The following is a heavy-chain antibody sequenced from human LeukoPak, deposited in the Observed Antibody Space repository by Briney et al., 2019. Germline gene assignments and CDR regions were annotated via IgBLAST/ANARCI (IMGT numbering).Heavy chain of an antibody. CDR1: GFTFSTYS. D-gene: IGHD3-10*02. J-gene: IGHJ6*04. CDR2: ISSSSSYI. Sequence: GGSLRLSCAASGFTFSTYSMHWVRQAPGKGLEWVSSISSSSSYIYYADSVKGRFTISRDNAKNSLYLQMNSLRAEDTAVYYCAELGITMIGGVWGKGTTVTISS. CDR3: AELGITMIGGV. V-gene: IGHV3-21*01.